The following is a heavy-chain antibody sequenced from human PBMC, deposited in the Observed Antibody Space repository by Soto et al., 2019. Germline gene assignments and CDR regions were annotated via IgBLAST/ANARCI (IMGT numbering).Heavy chain of an antibody. CDR1: GGSISSYY. CDR3: ARGDPLLWFGEKVYYGMDV. CDR2: IYYSGST. Sequence: QVQLQESGPGLVKPSETLSLTCTVSGGSISSYYWSWLRQPPGKGLEWIGYIYYSGSTNYNPSLKSRVTRSVDTSKNQFSLKLSSVTAADTAVYYCARGDPLLWFGEKVYYGMDVWGQGTTVTVSS. J-gene: IGHJ6*02. V-gene: IGHV4-59*01. D-gene: IGHD3-10*01.